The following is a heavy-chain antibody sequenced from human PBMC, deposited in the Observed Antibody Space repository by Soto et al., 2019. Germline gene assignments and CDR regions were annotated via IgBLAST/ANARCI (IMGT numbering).Heavy chain of an antibody. CDR2: IWYDGSNK. Sequence: GGSLRLSCASSGFTFSSYGMHLVRQAPGKGLEWVAVIWYDGSNKYYADSVKGRFTISRDNSKNTLYLQMNSLRAEDTAVYYCARTNSSGFYFDYWGQGTLVTVSS. D-gene: IGHD6-19*01. J-gene: IGHJ4*02. V-gene: IGHV3-33*01. CDR3: ARTNSSGFYFDY. CDR1: GFTFSSYG.